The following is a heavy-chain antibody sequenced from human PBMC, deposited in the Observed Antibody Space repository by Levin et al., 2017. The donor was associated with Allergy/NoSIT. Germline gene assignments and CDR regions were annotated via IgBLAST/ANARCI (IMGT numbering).Heavy chain of an antibody. CDR3: ARESGFTFDY. CDR2: ISSSSSRI. D-gene: IGHD3-22*01. Sequence: PGGSLRLSCVASGFTFSTYIMNWVRQAPGKGLEWVSYISSSSSRIYYADSVKGRFTISRDNAKNSLYLQMNSLRAEDTAVYYCARESGFTFDYWGQGTLVTVSS. CDR1: GFTFSTYI. J-gene: IGHJ4*02. V-gene: IGHV3-48*01.